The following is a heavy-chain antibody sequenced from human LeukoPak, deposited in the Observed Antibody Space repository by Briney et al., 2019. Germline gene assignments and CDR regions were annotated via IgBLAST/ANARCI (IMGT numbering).Heavy chain of an antibody. Sequence: PGGSLRLSCAASGFTFSSYSMNWVRQAPGKGLEWVSYISSNTKTIYYADSVKGRFTISRDNAKDSLYLQMNNLRAEDTALYYCARELLGAGTDLDYWGQGTLVTVSS. V-gene: IGHV3-48*04. CDR2: ISSNTKTI. CDR3: ARELLGAGTDLDY. CDR1: GFTFSSYS. J-gene: IGHJ4*02. D-gene: IGHD6-13*01.